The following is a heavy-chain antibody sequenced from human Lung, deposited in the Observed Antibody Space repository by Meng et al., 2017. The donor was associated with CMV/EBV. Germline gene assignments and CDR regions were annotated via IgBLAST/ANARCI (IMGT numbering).Heavy chain of an antibody. CDR3: ARDSWLGYGSGSYLDH. V-gene: IGHV3-30*03. J-gene: IGHJ4*02. CDR2: VAYDESKK. D-gene: IGHD3-10*01. Sequence: FTFRDNGLHWVGQAPGKGLEWVAVVAYDESKKFYADSVKGRFTISRDNLRDILYLQMDNLRTEDTAIYYCARDSWLGYGSGSYLDHWGQGILVTVSS. CDR1: FTFRDNG.